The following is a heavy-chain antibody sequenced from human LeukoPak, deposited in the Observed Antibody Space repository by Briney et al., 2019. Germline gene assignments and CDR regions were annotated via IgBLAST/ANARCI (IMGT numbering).Heavy chain of an antibody. D-gene: IGHD5-18*01. CDR2: IYYSGST. J-gene: IGHJ3*02. V-gene: IGHV4-39*02. Sequence: PSETPSLTCTVSGGSISSSSYYWGWIRQPPGKGLEWFGHIYYSGSTYYNPSLKSRVSISVDTSKKPFSLRLSSVTAADTAVYYCARLGGYSYGYSGAFDIWGQGTMVTVSS. CDR3: ARLGGYSYGYSGAFDI. CDR1: GGSISSSSYY.